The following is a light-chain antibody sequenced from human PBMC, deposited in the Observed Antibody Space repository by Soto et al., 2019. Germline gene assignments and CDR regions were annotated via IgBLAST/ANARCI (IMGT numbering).Light chain of an antibody. Sequence: QSALTQPASVSGSPGQSITRSCTGSSSDVAIYDLVSWYQQLPGKAPKLVISEGSKRASGVSNRFSGSKSGNTASLTISGLQAEDEADYYCCSYEDITTSYVFGTGTKLTVL. J-gene: IGLJ1*01. CDR1: SSDVAIYDL. CDR2: EGS. CDR3: CSYEDITTSYV. V-gene: IGLV2-23*01.